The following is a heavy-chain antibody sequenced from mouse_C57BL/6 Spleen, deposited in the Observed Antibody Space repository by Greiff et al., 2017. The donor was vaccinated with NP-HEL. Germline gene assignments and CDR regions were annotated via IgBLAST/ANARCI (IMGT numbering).Heavy chain of an antibody. Sequence: EVQLVESGGGLVKPGGSLKLSCAASGFTFSDYGMYWVRQAPEKGLEWVAYISTGSSTIYYADTVKGRFTISRDNAKNHLSLQMTSLRSEDTAMYYCARKITTVVGTGPYYYAMDYWGQGTSVTVSS. CDR2: ISTGSSTI. CDR3: ARKITTVVGTGPYYYAMDY. V-gene: IGHV5-17*01. CDR1: GFTFSDYG. D-gene: IGHD1-1*01. J-gene: IGHJ4*01.